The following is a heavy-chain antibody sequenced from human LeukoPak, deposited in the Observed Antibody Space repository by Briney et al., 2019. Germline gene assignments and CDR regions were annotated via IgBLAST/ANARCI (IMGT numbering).Heavy chain of an antibody. Sequence: GGSLRLSCATSGXTFSSYSMSWVRQAPGKGLEWVSYISSSGSTIHYAASVKGRFIISRDNARKSVSLQMNSLRDEDTAVYYCARTTVFDYWGQGTLVTVSS. CDR3: ARTTVFDY. CDR2: ISSSGSTI. J-gene: IGHJ4*02. V-gene: IGHV3-48*02. CDR1: GXTFSSYS. D-gene: IGHD1-14*01.